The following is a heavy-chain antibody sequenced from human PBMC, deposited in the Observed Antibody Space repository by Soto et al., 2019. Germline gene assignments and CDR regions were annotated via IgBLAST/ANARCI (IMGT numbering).Heavy chain of an antibody. CDR3: ARLGRMLYPGHFDY. CDR2: IYYSGST. CDR1: GGSISSYY. Sequence: PSETLSLTCTVSGGSISSYYWSWIRQPPGKGLEWIGYIYYSGSTNYNPSLKSRVTISVDTSKNQFSLKLSSVTAADTAVYYCARLGRMLYPGHFDYWGQGTLVTVSS. J-gene: IGHJ4*02. D-gene: IGHD2-8*01. V-gene: IGHV4-59*08.